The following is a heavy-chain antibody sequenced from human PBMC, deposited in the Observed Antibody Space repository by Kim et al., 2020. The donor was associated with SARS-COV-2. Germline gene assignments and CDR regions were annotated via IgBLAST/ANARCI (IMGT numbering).Heavy chain of an antibody. CDR3: ARVYSEQQLVLD. CDR1: GGSISSSSYY. J-gene: IGHJ4*02. CDR2: IYYSGST. D-gene: IGHD6-13*01. Sequence: SETLSLTCTVSGGSISSSSYYWGWIRQPPGKGLEWIGSIYYSGSTYYNPSLKSRVTISVDTSKNQFSLKLSSVTAADTAVYYCARVYSEQQLVLDWGQGTLVTVSS. V-gene: IGHV4-39*07.